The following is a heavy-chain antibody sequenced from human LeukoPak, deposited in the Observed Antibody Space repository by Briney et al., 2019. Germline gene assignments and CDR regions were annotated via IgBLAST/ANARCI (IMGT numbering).Heavy chain of an antibody. D-gene: IGHD2-2*02. CDR3: ARGYCSSTSCYTHDY. CDR1: GFTFSSYS. V-gene: IGHV3-21*01. CDR2: ISSSSSYI. J-gene: IGHJ4*02. Sequence: GGSLRLSCAASGFTFSSYSMNWVRQAPGKGLEWVSSISSSSSYIYYADSVKGRFTISRDNAKNSLYLQMNSLRAEDTAVYYCARGYCSSTSCYTHDYWGQGTLVTVSS.